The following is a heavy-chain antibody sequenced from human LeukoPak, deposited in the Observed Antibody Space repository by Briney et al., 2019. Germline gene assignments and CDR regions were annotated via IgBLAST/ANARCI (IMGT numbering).Heavy chain of an antibody. Sequence: GGSLRPSCAASGFTFSSYEMNWVRQAPGKGLEWVSYISSSGSTIYYADSVKGRFTISRDNAKNSLYLQMNSLRAEDTAVYYCARGPTGDSSGYFDYWGQGTLVTVSS. D-gene: IGHD3-22*01. J-gene: IGHJ4*02. CDR2: ISSSGSTI. CDR1: GFTFSSYE. CDR3: ARGPTGDSSGYFDY. V-gene: IGHV3-48*03.